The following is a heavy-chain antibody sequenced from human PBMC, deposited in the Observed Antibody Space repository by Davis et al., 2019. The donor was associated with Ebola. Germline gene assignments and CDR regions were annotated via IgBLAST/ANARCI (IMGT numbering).Heavy chain of an antibody. CDR2: INPNSGGT. CDR3: ARDQSLWNDRLKFFDY. Sequence: ASVKVSCKASGYTFTGYYMHWVRQAPGQGLEWMGWINPNSGGTTYAQKFQGWVTMTRDTSISTAYMELSRLRSDDTAVYYCARDQSLWNDRLKFFDYWGQGTLVTVSS. J-gene: IGHJ4*02. D-gene: IGHD1-1*01. V-gene: IGHV1-2*04. CDR1: GYTFTGYY.